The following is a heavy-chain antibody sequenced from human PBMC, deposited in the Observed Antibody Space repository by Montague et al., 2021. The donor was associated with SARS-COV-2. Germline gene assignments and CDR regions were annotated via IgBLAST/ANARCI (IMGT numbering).Heavy chain of an antibody. V-gene: IGHV4-59*01. J-gene: IGHJ4*02. CDR1: GDSISSYY. CDR2: IYYTGSA. Sequence: SETLSLTCSVSGDSISSYYWSWIRQSPGRGLDWIGHIYYTGSAKYNPSLKSRVSISVDTSRKQFSLNLKSVTAADTAVYARARTTCFIANCVNYFDYWGQGAQVTVSS. D-gene: IGHD1-1*01. CDR3: ARTTCFIANCVNYFDY.